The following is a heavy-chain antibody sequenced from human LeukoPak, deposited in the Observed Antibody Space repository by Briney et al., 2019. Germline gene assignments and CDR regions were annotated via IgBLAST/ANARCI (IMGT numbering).Heavy chain of an antibody. Sequence: GGSLRLSCAASGFTFSSYAMSWVRQAPGKGLEWVSAISGSGGSTYYADSVKGRFTISRDNSKNTLNLQMNSLRAEDTAVYYCAKVSGVYVTGHFDYWGQGTLVTVSS. J-gene: IGHJ4*02. CDR3: AKVSGVYVTGHFDY. CDR2: ISGSGGST. CDR1: GFTFSSYA. D-gene: IGHD1-14*01. V-gene: IGHV3-23*01.